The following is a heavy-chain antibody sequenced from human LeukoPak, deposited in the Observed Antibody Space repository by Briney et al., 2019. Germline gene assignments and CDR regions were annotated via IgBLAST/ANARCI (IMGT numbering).Heavy chain of an antibody. CDR1: GCTLTELS. J-gene: IGHJ3*02. V-gene: IGHV1-24*01. Sequence: ASVKVSCKVSGCTLTELSMHWVRQAPGKGLEWMGGFDPEDGETIYAQKFQGRVTMTEDTSTDTTYMELSSLRSEDTAVYYRCLMGLYVIADLDAFDIWGQGTMVTVSS. CDR3: CLMGLYVIADLDAFDI. CDR2: FDPEDGET. D-gene: IGHD3-10*01.